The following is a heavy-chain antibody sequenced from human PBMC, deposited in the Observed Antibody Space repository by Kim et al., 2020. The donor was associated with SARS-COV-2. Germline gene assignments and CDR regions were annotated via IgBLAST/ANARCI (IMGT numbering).Heavy chain of an antibody. CDR2: IYYSGST. Sequence: SETLSLTCTVSGGSISSYYWSWIRQPPGKGLEWIGYIYYSGSTNYNPSLKSRVTISVDTSKNQFSLKLSSVTAADTAVYYCARVVDTAFDYWGQGTLVTVSS. D-gene: IGHD5-18*01. V-gene: IGHV4-59*01. CDR3: ARVVDTAFDY. J-gene: IGHJ4*02. CDR1: GGSISSYY.